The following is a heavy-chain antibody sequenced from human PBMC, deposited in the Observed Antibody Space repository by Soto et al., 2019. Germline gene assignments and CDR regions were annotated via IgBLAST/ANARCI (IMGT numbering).Heavy chain of an antibody. CDR3: ARAVAVAADFDY. D-gene: IGHD6-19*01. CDR1: GYTFTSYD. J-gene: IGHJ4*02. V-gene: IGHV1-8*01. CDR2: MKPNSGNT. Sequence: GASVKVSCKASGYTFTSYDINWVRQATGQGFEWMGWMKPNSGNTGYAQKFQGRVTMTRDTSITTAYMELSSLRSEDTAVYYCARAVAVAADFDYWGQGTLVTVSS.